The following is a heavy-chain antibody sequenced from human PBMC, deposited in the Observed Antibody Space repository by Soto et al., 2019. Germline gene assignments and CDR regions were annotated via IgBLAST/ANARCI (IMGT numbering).Heavy chain of an antibody. J-gene: IGHJ4*02. CDR1: GYTFTSYA. V-gene: IGHV1-3*01. CDR3: ARRYYDIVTGYPYYGY. Sequence: ASVKVSCKASGYTFTSYAMHWVRQAPGQRLEWMGWINAGNGNTKYSQKFQGRVTITRDTSASTAYMELSSLRSEDTAVYYCARRYYDIVTGYPYYGYWGQGTLVTVSS. D-gene: IGHD3-9*01. CDR2: INAGNGNT.